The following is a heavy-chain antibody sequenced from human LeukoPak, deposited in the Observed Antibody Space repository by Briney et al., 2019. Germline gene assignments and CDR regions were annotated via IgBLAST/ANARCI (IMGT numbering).Heavy chain of an antibody. D-gene: IGHD2-15*01. V-gene: IGHV3-30*04. Sequence: GGSLRLSCAASGFTLSRYDMHWVRQAPGKGLEWVAIISYDGSDKYYADSVKGRFTISRDNSKNTLYVQMNSLGPEDTALYYCARDRGYCSGGSCYSAFDYWGQGTLVTASS. J-gene: IGHJ4*02. CDR1: GFTLSRYD. CDR3: ARDRGYCSGGSCYSAFDY. CDR2: ISYDGSDK.